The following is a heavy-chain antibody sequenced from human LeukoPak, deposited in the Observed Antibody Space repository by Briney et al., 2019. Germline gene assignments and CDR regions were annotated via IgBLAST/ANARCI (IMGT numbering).Heavy chain of an antibody. CDR3: ARLNVNRRLYYYMDV. CDR2: IYYSGST. V-gene: IGHV4-39*01. CDR1: GGSISSSSYY. J-gene: IGHJ6*03. Sequence: SETLSLTCTVSGGSISSSSYYWGWIRQPPGKGLEWIGSIYYSGSTYYNPSLKSRVTISVDTSKNQFSLKLSSVTAADTAVYYCARLNVNRRLYYYMDVWGKGTTVTISS.